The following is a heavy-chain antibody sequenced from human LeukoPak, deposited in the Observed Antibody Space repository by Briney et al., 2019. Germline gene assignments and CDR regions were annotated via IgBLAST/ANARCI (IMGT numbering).Heavy chain of an antibody. CDR2: IDWNGGST. V-gene: IGHV3-20*04. D-gene: IGHD3-22*01. Sequence: GGSLRLSCAASGFTFDDYGMSWVRQAPGKGLEWVSGIDWNGGSTGYADSVKGRFTISRENAKNSLYLQMNSLRAEDTALYYCARDLWGYDSSGYYYSYWGQGTLVTVSS. J-gene: IGHJ4*02. CDR3: ARDLWGYDSSGYYYSY. CDR1: GFTFDDYG.